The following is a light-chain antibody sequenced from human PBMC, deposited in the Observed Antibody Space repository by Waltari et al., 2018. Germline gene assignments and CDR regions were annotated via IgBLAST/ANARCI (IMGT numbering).Light chain of an antibody. J-gene: IGLJ3*02. CDR2: VNSDGSH. CDR3: QTGGHGTWV. V-gene: IGLV4-69*01. Sequence: QLVLTQSPSASASLGASVKLTCTLDSGHSTHIIAWHHQQPEKGPRYLMKVNSDGSHSKGDEIPDRFSGSSSSSGAERYLTISSVQSEDEADYYCQTGGHGTWVFGGGTKLTVL. CDR1: SGHSTHI.